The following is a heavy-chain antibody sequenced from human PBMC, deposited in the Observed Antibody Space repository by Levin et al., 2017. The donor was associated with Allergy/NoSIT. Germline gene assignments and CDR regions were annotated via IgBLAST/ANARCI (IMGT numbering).Heavy chain of an antibody. J-gene: IGHJ5*02. CDR3: ARGRLATNWFDP. Sequence: GESLKISCKASGYTFTSYDINWVRQATGQGLEWMGWMNPNSGNTGYAQKFQGRVTMTRNTSISTAYMELSSLRSEDTAVYYCARGRLATNWFDPWGQGTLVTVSS. CDR2: MNPNSGNT. V-gene: IGHV1-8*01. CDR1: GYTFTSYD.